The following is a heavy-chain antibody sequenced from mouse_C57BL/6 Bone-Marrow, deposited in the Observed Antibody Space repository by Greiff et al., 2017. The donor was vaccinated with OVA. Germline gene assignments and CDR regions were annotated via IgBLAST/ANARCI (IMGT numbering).Heavy chain of an antibody. J-gene: IGHJ3*01. CDR3: ATSYSNYNTGFAY. Sequence: QVQLQQPGAELVRPGSSVKLSCQASGYTFTSYWMAWVKQRPGQGLAWIGNIYPSDSETHYNQKFKDKATLNVDKSSSTAYMQLSSLTSEDSAVYYCATSYSNYNTGFAYWGQGTLVTVSA. CDR2: IYPSDSET. D-gene: IGHD2-5*01. CDR1: GYTFTSYW. V-gene: IGHV1-61*01.